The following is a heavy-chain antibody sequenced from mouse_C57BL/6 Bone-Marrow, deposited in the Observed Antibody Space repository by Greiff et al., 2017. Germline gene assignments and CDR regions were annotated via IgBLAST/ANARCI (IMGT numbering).Heavy chain of an antibody. CDR1: GYTFTSYW. Sequence: VQLQQPGAELVKPGASVKLSCQASGYTFTSYWMHWVKQRPGPGLEWIGRIDPNSGGTKYNEKFKSKATLTVDKPSSTAYMQLSSLTSEDSAVYYCARLGAQGEVDYWGQGTTLTVSS. CDR2: IDPNSGGT. J-gene: IGHJ2*01. V-gene: IGHV1-72*01. D-gene: IGHD3-3*01. CDR3: ARLGAQGEVDY.